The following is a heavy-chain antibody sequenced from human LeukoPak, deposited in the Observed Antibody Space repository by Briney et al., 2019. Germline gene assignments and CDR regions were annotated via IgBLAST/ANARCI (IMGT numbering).Heavy chain of an antibody. CDR3: AKDMTAAAGTHGIDC. CDR2: ISYDGSNK. Sequence: GGSLRLSCAASGFTFSSYGMHWVRQAPGKGLEWVAVISYDGSNKYYADSVKGRFTISRDNSKNTLYLQMNSLRAEDTAVYYCAKDMTAAAGTHGIDCWGQGTLVTVSS. D-gene: IGHD6-13*01. J-gene: IGHJ4*02. V-gene: IGHV3-30*18. CDR1: GFTFSSYG.